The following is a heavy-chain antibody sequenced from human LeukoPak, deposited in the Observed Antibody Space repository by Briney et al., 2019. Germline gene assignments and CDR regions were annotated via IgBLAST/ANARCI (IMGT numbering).Heavy chain of an antibody. CDR1: GDSITSGSYY. V-gene: IGHV4-61*02. J-gene: IGHJ6*03. CDR3: ARGFPMVRGVEITNYYYMDV. CDR2: ISTSGRT. Sequence: SETLSLTCTVSGDSITSGSYYWSWIRQLAGKGLEWIGRISTSGRTYYNPSLKSRVTISVDTSKNQFSLKLSSVTAADTAVYYCARGFPMVRGVEITNYYYMDVWGKGTTVTVSS. D-gene: IGHD3-10*01.